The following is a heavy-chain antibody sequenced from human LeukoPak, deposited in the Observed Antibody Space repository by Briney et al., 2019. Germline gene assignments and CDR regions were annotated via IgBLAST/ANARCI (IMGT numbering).Heavy chain of an antibody. CDR3: ARVRNYDILTGYYAAFDI. J-gene: IGHJ3*02. Sequence: ASVKVSCKASGYTFTGYYPHWVRQAPGQGLEWMGWINPNSGGTNYAQKFQGRVTMTRDTSISTAYMELSRLRSDDTAVYYCARVRNYDILTGYYAAFDIWGQGTMVTVSS. V-gene: IGHV1-2*02. CDR1: GYTFTGYY. CDR2: INPNSGGT. D-gene: IGHD3-9*01.